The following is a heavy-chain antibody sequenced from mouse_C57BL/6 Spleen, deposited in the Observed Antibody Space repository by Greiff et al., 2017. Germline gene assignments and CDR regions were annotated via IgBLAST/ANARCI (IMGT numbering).Heavy chain of an antibody. CDR1: GYSITSGYY. V-gene: IGHV3-6*01. J-gene: IGHJ1*03. Sequence: EVQLHQSGPGLVKPSQSLSLTCSVTGYSITSGYYWNWIRQFPGNKLEWMGYISYDGSNNYNPSLKNRISITRDTSKNQFFLKLNSVTTEDTATYYCAREGDLRYFDVWGTGTTVTVSS. CDR2: ISYDGSN. CDR3: AREGDLRYFDV.